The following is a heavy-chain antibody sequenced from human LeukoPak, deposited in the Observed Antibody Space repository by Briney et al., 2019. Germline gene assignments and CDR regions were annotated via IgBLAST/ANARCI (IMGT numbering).Heavy chain of an antibody. Sequence: GASVKVSCKASGGTFISYAISWVRQAPGQGLEWMGGIIPIFGTANYAQKFQGRVTITADESTSTAYMELSSLRSEDTAVYYCARVDPLYSSGWYPLDYWGQGTLVTVSS. V-gene: IGHV1-69*13. CDR2: IIPIFGTA. CDR3: ARVDPLYSSGWYPLDY. CDR1: GGTFISYA. D-gene: IGHD6-19*01. J-gene: IGHJ4*02.